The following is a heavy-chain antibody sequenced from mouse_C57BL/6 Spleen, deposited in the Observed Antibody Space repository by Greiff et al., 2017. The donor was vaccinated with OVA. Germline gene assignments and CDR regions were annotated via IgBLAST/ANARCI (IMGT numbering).Heavy chain of an antibody. CDR3: ARGDSSGYPLYFDY. D-gene: IGHD3-2*02. CDR2: ISYDGSN. CDR1: GYSITSGYY. J-gene: IGHJ2*01. V-gene: IGHV3-6*01. Sequence: VQLKESGPGLVKPSQSLSLTCSVTGYSITSGYYWNWIRQFPGNKLEWMGYISYDGSNNYNPSLKNRISITRDTSKNQFFLKLNSVTTEDTATYYCARGDSSGYPLYFDYWGQGTTLTVSS.